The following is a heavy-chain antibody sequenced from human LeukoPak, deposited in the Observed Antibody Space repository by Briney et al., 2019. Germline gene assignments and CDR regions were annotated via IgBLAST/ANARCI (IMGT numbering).Heavy chain of an antibody. CDR3: ARSITIFGVATLGY. J-gene: IGHJ4*02. D-gene: IGHD3-3*01. CDR2: INPSGFGSST. V-gene: IGHV1-46*01. CDR1: GYSFTSYY. Sequence: ASVKASCKASGYSFTSYYIHWVRQAPGQGLEWMAMINPSGFGSSTTYAQKFQGTLTLTRDMSTSTVYMDLSSLRSEDTAVYYCARSITIFGVATLGYWGQGTLVTVSS.